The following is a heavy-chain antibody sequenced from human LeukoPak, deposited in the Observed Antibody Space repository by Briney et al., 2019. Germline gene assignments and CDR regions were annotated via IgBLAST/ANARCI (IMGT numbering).Heavy chain of an antibody. J-gene: IGHJ4*02. CDR2: IHHSGST. D-gene: IGHD3-3*01. Sequence: SETLSLTCTVSGYSISSGYYWGWIRQPPGKGLEWIGSIHHSGSTYYNPSLKSRVTISVDTSKNQFSLKLSSVTAADTAVYYCARDAFGSIEWGQGTLVTVSS. V-gene: IGHV4-38-2*02. CDR3: ARDAFGSIE. CDR1: GYSISSGYY.